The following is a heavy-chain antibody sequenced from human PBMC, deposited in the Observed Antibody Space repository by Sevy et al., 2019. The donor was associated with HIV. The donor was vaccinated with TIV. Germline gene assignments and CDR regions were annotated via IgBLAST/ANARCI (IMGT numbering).Heavy chain of an antibody. D-gene: IGHD2-21*02. CDR1: GGSISSYY. J-gene: IGHJ4*02. Sequence: SETLSLTCTVSGGSISSYYWSWIRQPAGKGLEWIGRIYTSGSTNYNPSLKSRVTMSVDTSKNQFSLQLSSVTAADTAVYYCASAAVTAIRGYYFDYWGQGTLVTVSS. CDR3: ASAAVTAIRGYYFDY. CDR2: IYTSGST. V-gene: IGHV4-4*07.